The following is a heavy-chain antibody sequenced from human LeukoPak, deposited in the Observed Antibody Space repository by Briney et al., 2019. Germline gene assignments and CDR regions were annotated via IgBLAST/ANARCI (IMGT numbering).Heavy chain of an antibody. CDR3: ARVLGRYWYFDL. J-gene: IGHJ2*01. CDR2: ISYDGTDK. CDR1: GFTFTGYG. V-gene: IGHV3-30*03. D-gene: IGHD3-16*01. Sequence: GGSLRLSCAASGFTFTGYGMHWVRQAPGQGLEWVAFISYDGTDKNYADSVNGRFTISRGNSKNTLYLQMNSLGAEDTAVYYCARVLGRYWYFDLWGRGTLVTVSS.